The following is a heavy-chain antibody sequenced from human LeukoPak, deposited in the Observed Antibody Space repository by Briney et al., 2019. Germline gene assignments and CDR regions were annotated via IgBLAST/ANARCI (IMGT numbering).Heavy chain of an antibody. CDR3: ARDRAYDREFDS. CDR2: IIPNSGGT. D-gene: IGHD3-3*01. V-gene: IGHV1-2*06. Sequence: ASVKVSCKASGYTFIGYHMHWVRQAPGQGLEWMGRIIPNSGGTKYAQKFQGRVTMTRDTSITTAYMELSRLRSDDTAVHYCARDRAYDREFDSWGQGTLVTVSS. J-gene: IGHJ4*02. CDR1: GYTFIGYH.